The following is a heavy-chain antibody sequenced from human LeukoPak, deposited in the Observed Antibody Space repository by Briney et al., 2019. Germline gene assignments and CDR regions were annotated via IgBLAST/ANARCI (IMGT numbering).Heavy chain of an antibody. CDR1: GGSISSYY. V-gene: IGHV4-59*01. CDR3: AGPDYYGSGSHLS. CDR2: IYYSGST. J-gene: IGHJ5*02. Sequence: SETLSLTCTVSGGSISSYYWSWIRQPAGEGLEWIGYIYYSGSTNYNPSLKSRVTISVDTSKNQFSLKLSSVTAADTAVYFCAGPDYYGSGSHLSWGQGTLVTVSS. D-gene: IGHD3-10*01.